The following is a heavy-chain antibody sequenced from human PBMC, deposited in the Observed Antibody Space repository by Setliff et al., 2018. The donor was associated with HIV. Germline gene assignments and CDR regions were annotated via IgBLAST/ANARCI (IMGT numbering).Heavy chain of an antibody. CDR1: GGTFRSHE. D-gene: IGHD1-20*01. Sequence: SVKVSCKASGGTFRSHEISWVRQAPGQGLEWMGGIVPILNTGNYAPKFQGRVTITADESTTTAYLELNGLTSDDTAMYYCARALFDNSPLDAWGQGTMVTVSS. V-gene: IGHV1-69*13. J-gene: IGHJ3*01. CDR3: ARALFDNSPLDA. CDR2: IVPILNTG.